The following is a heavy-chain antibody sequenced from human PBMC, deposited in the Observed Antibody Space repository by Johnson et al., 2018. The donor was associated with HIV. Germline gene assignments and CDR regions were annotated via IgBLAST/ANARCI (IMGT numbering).Heavy chain of an antibody. Sequence: QMQLVESGGGVVKPGRSLRLSCEASGFTFSSYAMHWVRQAPGKGLEWVAVISYDGSNTYYADSVKGRFPISRDNSKNTLYLQMNSLRAEDTAVYYCARGSRYTHDNDDVYLLQAFDIWGQGTMVTVSS. CDR2: ISYDGSNT. CDR3: ARGSRYTHDNDDVYLLQAFDI. D-gene: IGHD3-16*01. CDR1: GFTFSSYA. J-gene: IGHJ3*02. V-gene: IGHV3-30*04.